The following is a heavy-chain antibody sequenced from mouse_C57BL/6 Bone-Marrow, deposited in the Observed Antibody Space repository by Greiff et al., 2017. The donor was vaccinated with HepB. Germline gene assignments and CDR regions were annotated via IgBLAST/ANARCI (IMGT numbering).Heavy chain of an antibody. CDR1: GYTFTNYW. CDR2: IYPGGGYT. CDR3: ARGVARYFDV. J-gene: IGHJ1*03. D-gene: IGHD1-1*01. Sequence: QVQLQQSGAELVRPGTSVKMSCKASGYTFTNYWIGWAKQSPGHGLEWIGDIYPGGGYTNYNEKFKGKATLTADKSSSTAYMQFSSLTSEDSAIYYCARGVARYFDVWGTGTTVTVSS. V-gene: IGHV1-63*01.